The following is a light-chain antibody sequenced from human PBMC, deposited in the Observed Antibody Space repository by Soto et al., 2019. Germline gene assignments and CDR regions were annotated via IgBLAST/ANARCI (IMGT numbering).Light chain of an antibody. CDR3: QQYNGYTET. CDR2: KAT. V-gene: IGKV1-5*03. CDR1: QNINSW. Sequence: DIQMTQSPSTLSASVGDRVTITCRASQNINSWLAWYQQKPGKAPKVLIYKATNLESGVPSRFSGRGSGTESTLTISSLQRDDFATNYCQQYNGYTETFGQGTKVEYK. J-gene: IGKJ1*01.